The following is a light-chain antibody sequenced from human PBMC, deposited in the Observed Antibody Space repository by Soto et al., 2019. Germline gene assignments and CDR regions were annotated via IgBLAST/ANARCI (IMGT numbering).Light chain of an antibody. J-gene: IGKJ1*01. CDR3: QQYNNWPPRT. CDR1: QSVSNN. Sequence: EIVLPQSPGTLSLSPGERATLSCRASQSVSNNYLAWYQQKPGQAPRLLIYGASNRATGIPARFSGSGSGTEFTLTISSLQSEDFAVYYCQQYNNWPPRTFGQGTKVDI. CDR2: GAS. V-gene: IGKV3D-15*01.